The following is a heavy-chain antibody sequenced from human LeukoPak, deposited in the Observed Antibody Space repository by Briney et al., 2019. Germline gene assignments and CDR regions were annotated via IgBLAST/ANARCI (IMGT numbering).Heavy chain of an antibody. V-gene: IGHV3-48*02. J-gene: IGHJ3*02. Sequence: GGSLRLSCAASGFTFNSYNMNWVRQAPGKGLEWVSYISSSSSTIYYADSVKGRFTISGDSAKTSLFLQMNSLRDEGTAVYYCARAYSSSSGRDAFDSWGLGTLVTVSS. CDR1: GFTFNSYN. D-gene: IGHD6-6*01. CDR2: ISSSSSTI. CDR3: ARAYSSSSGRDAFDS.